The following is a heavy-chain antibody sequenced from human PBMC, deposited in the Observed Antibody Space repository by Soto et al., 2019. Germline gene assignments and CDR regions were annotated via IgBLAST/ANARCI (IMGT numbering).Heavy chain of an antibody. CDR2: ISGSGGST. CDR3: AKDPWSDYYDSSGYHYGYFDY. Sequence: GGSLRLSCAASGFTFSSYAMTWVRQAPGKGLEWVSGISGSGGSTYYADSVKGRFTISRDNSKNTLYPQMNSLRAEDTAVYYCAKDPWSDYYDSSGYHYGYFDYWGQGTLVTVSS. D-gene: IGHD3-22*01. J-gene: IGHJ4*02. V-gene: IGHV3-23*01. CDR1: GFTFSSYA.